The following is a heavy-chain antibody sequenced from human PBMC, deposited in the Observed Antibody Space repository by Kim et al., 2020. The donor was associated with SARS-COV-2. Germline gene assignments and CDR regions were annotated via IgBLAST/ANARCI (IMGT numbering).Heavy chain of an antibody. CDR2: INPNSGGT. CDR3: AREMRGKGYCSGGSCYSDYYYGMDV. CDR1: GYTFTGYY. D-gene: IGHD2-15*01. Sequence: ASVKVSCKASGYTFTGYYMHWVRQAPGQGLEWMGRINPNSGGTNYAQKFQGRVTMTRDTSISTAYMELSRLRSDDTAVYYCAREMRGKGYCSGGSCYSDYYYGMDVWGQGTTVTVSS. V-gene: IGHV1-2*06. J-gene: IGHJ6*02.